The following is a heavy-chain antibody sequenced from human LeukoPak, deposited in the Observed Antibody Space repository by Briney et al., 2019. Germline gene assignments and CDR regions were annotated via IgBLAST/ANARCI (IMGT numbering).Heavy chain of an antibody. CDR1: GFTFSTYA. Sequence: GGSLRLSCSASGFTFSTYAMHWVRQAPGKGLESVSTISSNGGSTYYADSVKGRFTISRDNSMNTVYLQMSSLTAEDTAVYYCLKVPNYSSGYWGQGTLVTVSS. D-gene: IGHD6-25*01. CDR2: ISSNGGST. V-gene: IGHV3-64D*09. J-gene: IGHJ4*02. CDR3: LKVPNYSSGY.